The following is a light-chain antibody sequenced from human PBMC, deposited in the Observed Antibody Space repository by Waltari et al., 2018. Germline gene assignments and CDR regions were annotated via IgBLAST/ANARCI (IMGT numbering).Light chain of an antibody. CDR1: QSLLRSNGNNY. CDR2: LGS. Sequence: DIVLTQSPLSLPVTPGEPASIPCRSSQSLLRSNGNNYLDWYMQKPGQSPQFLIYLGSHRASGVPDRLSGSGSGTNFTLTISRVEAEDVGVYFCLQTLQTPRTFGQGTKVEIK. CDR3: LQTLQTPRT. J-gene: IGKJ1*01. V-gene: IGKV2-28*01.